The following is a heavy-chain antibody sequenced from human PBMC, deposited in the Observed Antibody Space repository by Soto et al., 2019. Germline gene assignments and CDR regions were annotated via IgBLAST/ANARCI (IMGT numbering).Heavy chain of an antibody. D-gene: IGHD3-10*01. CDR3: ARGSPGNSYYFDY. V-gene: IGHV3-11*01. J-gene: IGHJ4*02. CDR1: GFTFSDYY. CDR2: ISSSGIII. Sequence: QVQLVESGGGLVKPGGSLRLSCAASGFTFSDYYMSWIRQAPGKGLEWVSYISSSGIIIHYADSVKGRFTISRDNAKKSLYLQMNSLRGEDTAGYYCARGSPGNSYYFDYWGQGSLVTVSS.